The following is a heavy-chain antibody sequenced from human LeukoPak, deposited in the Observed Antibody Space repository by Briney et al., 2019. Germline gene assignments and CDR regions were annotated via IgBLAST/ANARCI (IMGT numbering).Heavy chain of an antibody. CDR1: GGSISSGSYY. CDR2: IYTGGST. Sequence: PSETLSLTCTVSGGSISSGSYYWSWIRQPAGKGLEWIGRIYTGGSTNYNPSLKSRVTISVDTSKNQFSLKLSSVTAADTAVYYCARGDYYGSGLYYYYYMDVWGKGTTVTVSS. CDR3: ARGDYYGSGLYYYYYMDV. V-gene: IGHV4-61*02. D-gene: IGHD3-10*01. J-gene: IGHJ6*03.